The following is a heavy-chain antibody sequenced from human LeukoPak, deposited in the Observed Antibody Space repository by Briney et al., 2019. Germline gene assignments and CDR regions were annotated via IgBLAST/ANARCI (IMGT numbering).Heavy chain of an antibody. CDR3: ARDLSYGVDY. CDR1: GFTFSSYG. CDR2: INRDGSNT. V-gene: IGHV3-74*01. D-gene: IGHD4-17*01. J-gene: IGHJ4*02. Sequence: GGSLRLSCAASGFTFSSYGMHWVRQAPGKGLVWVSRINRDGSNTNYADSVKGRFTISRDNAKNTLYLQMNSLRAEDTAVYYCARDLSYGVDYWGQGTLVTVSS.